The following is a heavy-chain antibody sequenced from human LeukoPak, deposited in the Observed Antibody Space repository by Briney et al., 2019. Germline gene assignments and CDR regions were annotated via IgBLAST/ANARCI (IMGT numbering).Heavy chain of an antibody. CDR3: ARYHYYYGMDV. CDR2: IDNNGIT. CDR1: GESFSGNF. Sequence: SETLSLTCAVSGESFSGNFWTWIRQSPGKGLEWIGEIDNNGITNYNPSLKSRVTISVDTSRNQFSLKLSSVTAADTAVYYCARYHYYYGMDVWGQGTTVTVSS. V-gene: IGHV4-34*01. J-gene: IGHJ6*02.